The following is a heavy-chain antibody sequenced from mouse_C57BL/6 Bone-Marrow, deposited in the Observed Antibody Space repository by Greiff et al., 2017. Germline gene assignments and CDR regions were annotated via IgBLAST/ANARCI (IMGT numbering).Heavy chain of an antibody. D-gene: IGHD1-1*01. CDR1: GYTFTDYE. CDR3: TRYYYGSSSAWFAY. CDR2: IDPETGGT. V-gene: IGHV1-15*01. Sequence: QVQLKQSGAELVRPGASVTLSCKASGYTFTDYEMHWVKQTPVHGLEWIGAIDPETGGTAYNQKFKGKAILTADKSSSTAYMELRSLTSEDSAVYYCTRYYYGSSSAWFAYWGQGTLVTVSA. J-gene: IGHJ3*01.